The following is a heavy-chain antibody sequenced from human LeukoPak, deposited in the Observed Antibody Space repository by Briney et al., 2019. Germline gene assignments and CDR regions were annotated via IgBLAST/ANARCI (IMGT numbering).Heavy chain of an antibody. V-gene: IGHV3-11*01. Sequence: PGGSLRLSCAASGFTFSDYYMSWIRQAPGKGLEWVSYISSSGTTIYYADSVKGRFTISGDNAKNSLYLQMNSLRAEDTAVYYCARRRDSGSLQHFDYWGQGTLVTVSS. J-gene: IGHJ4*02. CDR2: ISSSGTTI. D-gene: IGHD1-26*01. CDR1: GFTFSDYY. CDR3: ARRRDSGSLQHFDY.